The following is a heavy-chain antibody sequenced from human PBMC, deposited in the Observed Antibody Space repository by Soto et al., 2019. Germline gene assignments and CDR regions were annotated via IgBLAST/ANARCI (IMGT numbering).Heavy chain of an antibody. CDR1: GFTFSSYA. CDR3: VKDQATAMVTAPPDY. CDR2: ISSNVGST. Sequence: GGSLRLSCSASGFTFSSYAMHWVRQAPGKGLEYVSAISSNVGSTYYADSVKGRFTISRDNSKNTLYLQMSSLRAEDTAVYYCVKDQATAMVTAPPDYWGQGTLVTVSS. J-gene: IGHJ4*02. D-gene: IGHD5-18*01. V-gene: IGHV3-64D*08.